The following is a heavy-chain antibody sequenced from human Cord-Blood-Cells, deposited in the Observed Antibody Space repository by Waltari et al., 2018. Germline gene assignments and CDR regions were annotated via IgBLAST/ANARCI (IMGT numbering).Heavy chain of an antibody. CDR3: ARVVDFWSGYDAFDI. J-gene: IGHJ3*02. CDR1: GYTFTGYY. CDR2: INPNRGGT. Sequence: QVQLVQSGAEVKKPGASVKVSCKASGYTFTGYYMHWVRQAPGQGREWMGWINPNRGGTNYAQKFQGRVTMTRDTSISTAYMELSRLRSDDTAVYYCARVVDFWSGYDAFDIWGQGTMVTVSS. V-gene: IGHV1-2*02. D-gene: IGHD3-3*01.